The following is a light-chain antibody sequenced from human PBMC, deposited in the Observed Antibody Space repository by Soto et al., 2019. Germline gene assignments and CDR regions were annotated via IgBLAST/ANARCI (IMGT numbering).Light chain of an antibody. V-gene: IGKV3-11*01. Sequence: EIVFTQSPATFSFSPGGRATLSCRASQNINRYLAWYHQKPGQPPRLLIYDASTRATGIPARFSGSGSGTDFTLTISSLEPEDFAVYYCQQRSNWPITLGQGTRLEIK. J-gene: IGKJ5*01. CDR1: QNINRY. CDR3: QQRSNWPIT. CDR2: DAS.